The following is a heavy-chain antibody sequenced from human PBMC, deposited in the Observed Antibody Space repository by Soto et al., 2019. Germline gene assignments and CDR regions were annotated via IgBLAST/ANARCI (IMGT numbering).Heavy chain of an antibody. CDR2: INPDNGHT. J-gene: IGHJ3*01. CDR3: ARDILSVGPRANDAFDV. D-gene: IGHD2-8*02. Sequence: VQSGAEVRKPGASVNISCRASGFTFSDHLINWGRQVPGQSLEWMGWINPDNGHTKYSQTFQGRVTISRHSSASIVYVEVSELTSEDTAVFYCARDILSVGPRANDAFDVWGQGTMVTVSS. V-gene: IGHV1-3*01. CDR1: GFTFSDHL.